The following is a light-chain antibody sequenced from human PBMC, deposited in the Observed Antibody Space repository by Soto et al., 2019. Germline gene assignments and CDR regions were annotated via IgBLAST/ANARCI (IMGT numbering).Light chain of an antibody. CDR3: QHYGTSMWT. CDR2: DTS. Sequence: EVVLTQSPATLSLSPGERATLSCRASQSVSSSSLSWYQQKPGQAPRLLIYDTSSRATDIPDRFSGSGSGTDFTLTISRLEPEDFTVYYCQHYGTSMWTFGQGTTVEIK. CDR1: QSVSSSS. J-gene: IGKJ1*01. V-gene: IGKV3-20*01.